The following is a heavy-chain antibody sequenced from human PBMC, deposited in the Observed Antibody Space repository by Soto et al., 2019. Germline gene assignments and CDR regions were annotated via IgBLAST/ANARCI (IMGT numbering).Heavy chain of an antibody. CDR1: GGTFSSYA. Sequence: RASVKVSCKASGGTFSSYAISWVRQAPGQGLEWMGGIIPIFGTANYAQKFQGRVTITADKSTSTAYMELSSLRSEDTAVYYCAKAGYSGYDWDYYYGMDVWGQGTTVTVSS. V-gene: IGHV1-69*06. J-gene: IGHJ6*02. CDR3: AKAGYSGYDWDYYYGMDV. CDR2: IIPIFGTA. D-gene: IGHD5-12*01.